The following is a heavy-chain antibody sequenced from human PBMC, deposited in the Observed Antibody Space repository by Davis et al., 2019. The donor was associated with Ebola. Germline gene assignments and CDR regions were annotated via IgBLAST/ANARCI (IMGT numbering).Heavy chain of an antibody. CDR2: IFYSGIT. V-gene: IGHV4-39*01. Sequence: MPSETLSLTCTVSGGSIRSSRSYWGWIRQPPGKGLEWIGSIFYSGITYYNPSLKSRVTISVDTSKNQFSLKLSSVTAADTAVYYCARHARGVTTDWSDPWGQGTLVTVSS. J-gene: IGHJ5*02. CDR3: ARHARGVTTDWSDP. CDR1: GGSIRSSRSY. D-gene: IGHD3-10*01.